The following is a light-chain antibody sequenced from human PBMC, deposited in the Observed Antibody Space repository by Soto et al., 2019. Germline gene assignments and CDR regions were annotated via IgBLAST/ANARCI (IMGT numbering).Light chain of an antibody. V-gene: IGLV2-23*03. CDR3: CSYAGSSNFVV. CDR1: RSDVGSYNL. Sequence: QSALIQPAYVSGSRGQSITISCTGTRSDVGSYNLVSWYQQHPGKAPKLMIYEGSKRPSGVSNRFSGSKSGNTASLTISGLQAEDEADYYCCSYAGSSNFVVFGGGTKVTDL. CDR2: EGS. J-gene: IGLJ2*01.